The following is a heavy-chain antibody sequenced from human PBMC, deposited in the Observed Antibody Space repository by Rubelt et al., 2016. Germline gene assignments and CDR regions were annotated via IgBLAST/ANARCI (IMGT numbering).Heavy chain of an antibody. V-gene: IGHV4-59*01. Sequence: FTVSGGSISSSSWSWIRQPPGKGLEWIAYMYLSGRTKYNPSLKSRVTLSEDTSKNQFSLRLSSVTAADTAVYYCARGGYGSQEASDEVDIWGQGTMVTVSS. CDR3: ARGGYGSQEASDEVDI. J-gene: IGHJ3*02. CDR1: GGSISSSS. CDR2: MYLSGRT. D-gene: IGHD4-17*01.